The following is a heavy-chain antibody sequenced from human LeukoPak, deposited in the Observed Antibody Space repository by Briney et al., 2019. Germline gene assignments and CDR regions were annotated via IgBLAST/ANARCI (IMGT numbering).Heavy chain of an antibody. CDR1: GYTFTSYG. V-gene: IGHV1-18*01. CDR3: ARPRVAGSFDY. CDR2: ISGYNANT. J-gene: IGHJ4*02. Sequence: GALVKVSCKTSGYTFTSYGISWVRQAPGQGLEWMGWISGYNANTNYAQKLQGRVTMTTDTSTSTVYMELRSLRSDDTAVYYCARPRVAGSFDYWGQGTLVTVSS. D-gene: IGHD6-19*01.